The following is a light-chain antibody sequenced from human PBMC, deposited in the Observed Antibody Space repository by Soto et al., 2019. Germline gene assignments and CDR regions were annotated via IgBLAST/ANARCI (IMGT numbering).Light chain of an antibody. J-gene: IGKJ2*01. CDR3: LQHSDYPFS. Sequence: IQLTQSPSSLYASVGDRVTITCRASQAIRTALGWYQQKPGKVPKLLIYSASSLQNGVPSRFSGSGSETEFTLTISGLQPEDFATYYCLQHSDYPFSFGQGTRLEI. CDR1: QAIRTA. V-gene: IGKV1-17*01. CDR2: SAS.